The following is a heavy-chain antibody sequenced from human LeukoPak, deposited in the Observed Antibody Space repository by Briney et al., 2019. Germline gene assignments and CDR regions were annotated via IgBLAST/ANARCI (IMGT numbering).Heavy chain of an antibody. V-gene: IGHV1-18*01. CDR1: GYTFTSYG. Sequence: ASVKVSCKASGYTFTSYGISWVRQAPGQGLEWMGWISAYNGNTNYAQKLQGRVTMTTDTSTSTAYMELRSLRSDDTAVYYCARGGYDFWSGYYPNWFDPWGQGTLVTVSS. J-gene: IGHJ5*02. CDR3: ARGGYDFWSGYYPNWFDP. D-gene: IGHD3-3*01. CDR2: ISAYNGNT.